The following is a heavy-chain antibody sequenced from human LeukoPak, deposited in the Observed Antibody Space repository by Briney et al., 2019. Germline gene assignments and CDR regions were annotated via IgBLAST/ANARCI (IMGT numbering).Heavy chain of an antibody. J-gene: IGHJ5*02. CDR3: ASLVGYYRGSESNNWLDP. V-gene: IGHV3-7*01. Sequence: PGGSLRLSCVVSGFTFSRYWMSWVRQAPGKGLEWMANIKEDGNEKHYVDSVKGRFTISRDNAKNSLYLQMNSLRAEDTAVYYCASLVGYYRGSESNNWLDPWGQGTLVTVSS. D-gene: IGHD3-10*01. CDR2: IKEDGNEK. CDR1: GFTFSRYW.